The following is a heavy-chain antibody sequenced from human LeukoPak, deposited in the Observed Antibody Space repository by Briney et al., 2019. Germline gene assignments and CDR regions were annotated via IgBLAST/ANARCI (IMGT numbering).Heavy chain of an antibody. V-gene: IGHV4-31*03. D-gene: IGHD4-17*01. CDR3: ARMGAGSTVTHEFVFDYYGMDV. J-gene: IGHJ6*02. Sequence: SQTLSLTCTVSGGSISSGGYYWSWIRQHPGKGLEWIGYIYYSGSTYYNPSLKSRVTISVDTSKNQFSLKLSSVTAADTAVYYCARMGAGSTVTHEFVFDYYGMDVWGQGTTVTVSS. CDR2: IYYSGST. CDR1: GGSISSGGYY.